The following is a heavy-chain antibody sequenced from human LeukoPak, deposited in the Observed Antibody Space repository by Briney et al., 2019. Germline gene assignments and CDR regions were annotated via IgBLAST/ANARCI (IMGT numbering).Heavy chain of an antibody. V-gene: IGHV3-7*05. CDR1: GFTFSNAW. CDR3: ARGYGSPDF. J-gene: IGHJ4*02. Sequence: PGGSLRLSCAASGFTFSNAWMSWVRQAPGKGLEWVASIKQDGSDKYYVDSVKGRFTISRDNAKKTLFLQMNTLRAEDTVVYYCARGYGSPDFWGQGTLVTVSS. D-gene: IGHD2-15*01. CDR2: IKQDGSDK.